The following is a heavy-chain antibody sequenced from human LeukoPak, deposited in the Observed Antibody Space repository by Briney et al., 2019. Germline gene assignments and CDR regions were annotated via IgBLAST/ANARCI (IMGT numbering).Heavy chain of an antibody. J-gene: IGHJ4*02. D-gene: IGHD3-3*01. CDR2: IKQDGSEK. CDR3: ARDLWSGPVDY. Sequence: GGSLRLSCAASGFTFSSYSMNWVRQAPGKGLEWVANIKQDGSEKYYVDSVKGRFTISRDNAKNSLYLQMNSLRAEDTAVYYCARDLWSGPVDYWGQGTLVTVSS. CDR1: GFTFSSYS. V-gene: IGHV3-7*03.